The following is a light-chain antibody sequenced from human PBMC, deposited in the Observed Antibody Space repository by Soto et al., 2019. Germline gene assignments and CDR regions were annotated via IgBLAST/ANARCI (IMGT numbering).Light chain of an antibody. J-gene: IGKJ4*01. V-gene: IGKV3-15*01. CDR1: RSVSST. CDR3: QQYYQWPLT. CDR2: GTS. Sequence: EIVMTQSPATLSVSPGDRATLSCRARRSVSSTLAWYQQIPGQAPRLLLYGTSTRATGIPARFSGSGSGTEFTLTISILQSEDFAFYYCQQYYQWPLTFGGGTKVEVK.